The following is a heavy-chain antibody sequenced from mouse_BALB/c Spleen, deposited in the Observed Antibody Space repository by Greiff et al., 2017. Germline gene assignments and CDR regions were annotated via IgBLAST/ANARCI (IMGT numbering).Heavy chain of an antibody. CDR1: GFNIKDTY. J-gene: IGHJ4*01. Sequence: VQLQQSGAELVKPGASVKLSCTASGFNIKDTYMHWVKQRPEQGLEWIGRIDPANGNTKYDPKFQGKATITADTSSNTAYLQLSSLTSEDTAVYYCAAPLRGYAMDYWGQGTSVTVSS. D-gene: IGHD1-1*01. CDR2: IDPANGNT. V-gene: IGHV14-3*02. CDR3: AAPLRGYAMDY.